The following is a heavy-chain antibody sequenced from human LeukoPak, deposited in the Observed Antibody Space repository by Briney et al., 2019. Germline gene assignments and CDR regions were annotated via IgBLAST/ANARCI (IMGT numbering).Heavy chain of an antibody. CDR1: GFIVSDNY. Sequence: PGGSLRLSCAASGFIVSDNYMSWVRQATGKGLEWVSIIHSGGNTYYTDSVKGRFTISRDNSKNTLSLQMNSLRVEDTAVYYCVSHSDSLTSYSFDYWGQGTLVAVSS. CDR3: VSHSDSLTSYSFDY. V-gene: IGHV3-53*01. J-gene: IGHJ4*02. D-gene: IGHD3-9*01. CDR2: IHSGGNT.